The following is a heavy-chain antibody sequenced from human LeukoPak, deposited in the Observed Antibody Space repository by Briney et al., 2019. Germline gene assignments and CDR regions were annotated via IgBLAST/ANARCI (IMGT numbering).Heavy chain of an antibody. CDR1: GGSIGSGAYY. J-gene: IGHJ4*02. V-gene: IGHV4-30-2*01. CDR3: ASQRGPYRTSVFDY. Sequence: SQTLSLTCTVSGGSIGSGAYYWTWIRQPPGKGLEWFGYIFHSGVTSYNPSLKSRVTISVDTSKNQFSLTLTSVTAADTAVYYCASQRGPYRTSVFDYWGQGTLVTVSS. CDR2: IFHSGVT. D-gene: IGHD3-16*01.